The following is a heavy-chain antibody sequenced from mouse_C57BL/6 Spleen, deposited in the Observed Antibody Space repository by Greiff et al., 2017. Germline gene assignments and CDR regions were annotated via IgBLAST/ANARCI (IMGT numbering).Heavy chain of an antibody. CDR2: IRLKSDNYAT. CDR1: GFTFSNYW. D-gene: IGHD2-3*01. CDR3: TGLRWSPFAY. V-gene: IGHV6-3*01. J-gene: IGHJ3*01. Sequence: EVQLQESGGGLVQPGGSMKLSCVASGFTFSNYWMNWVRQSPEKGLEWVAQIRLKSDNYATPYAESVKGRFTISRDDSKSSVYLQMNNLRAEDTGIYYCTGLRWSPFAYWGQGTLVTVSA.